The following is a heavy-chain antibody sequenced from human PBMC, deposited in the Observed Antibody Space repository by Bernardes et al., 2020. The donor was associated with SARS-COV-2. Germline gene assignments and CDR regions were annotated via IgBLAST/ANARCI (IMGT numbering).Heavy chain of an antibody. CDR1: RDTFSKFS. V-gene: IGHV1-69*04. CDR3: VRAPGGVGARTTSMAV. Sequence: SVKVSCKASRDTFSKFSISWVRQAPGQGLEWLGRIIPIEDMINYAQKFQGRVTLTADTSTSTAYMELSALSFEDTALYYCVRAPGGVGARTTSMAVWGQGTTVTVSS. D-gene: IGHD1-26*01. CDR2: IIPIEDMI. J-gene: IGHJ6*02.